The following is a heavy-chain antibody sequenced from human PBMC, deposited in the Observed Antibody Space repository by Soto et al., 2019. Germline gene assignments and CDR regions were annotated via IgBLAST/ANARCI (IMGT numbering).Heavy chain of an antibody. D-gene: IGHD6-19*01. J-gene: IGHJ4*02. V-gene: IGHV1-2*02. CDR2: INPNSGGT. CDR3: ARDRAGGRFFYFDY. CDR1: GYTFTGYY. Sequence: GASVKVSCKAPGYTFTGYYMHWVRQAPGQGLEWMGWINPNSGGTNYAQKFQGRVTMTRDTSISTAYMELSRLRSDDTAVYYCARDRAGGRFFYFDYWGQGTLVTVSS.